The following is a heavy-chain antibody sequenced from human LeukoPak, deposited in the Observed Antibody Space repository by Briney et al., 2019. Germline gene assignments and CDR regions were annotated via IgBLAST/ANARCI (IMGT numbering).Heavy chain of an antibody. CDR1: GGSFSGYY. Sequence: PSETLSLTCAVYGGSFSGYYWSWIRQPPGKGLEWIGEINHSGSTNYNPSLKSRVTISVDTSKNQFSLKLSSVTAADTAVYYCARRGRAGITIFGVVISQFDPWGQGTLVTVSS. CDR3: ARRGRAGITIFGVVISQFDP. D-gene: IGHD3-3*01. J-gene: IGHJ5*02. V-gene: IGHV4-34*01. CDR2: INHSGST.